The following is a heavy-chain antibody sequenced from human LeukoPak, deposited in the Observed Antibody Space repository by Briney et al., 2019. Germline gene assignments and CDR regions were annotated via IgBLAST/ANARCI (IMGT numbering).Heavy chain of an antibody. CDR2: IYYTGTT. CDR3: ARGVLQDYYDSSGFHHRGGVDY. V-gene: IGHV4-39*07. CDR1: GGSISSSLYH. D-gene: IGHD3-22*01. Sequence: SETLSLTCTVSGGSISSSLYHWGWIRQSPGKNLEWLGSIYYTGTTHYNPSLKSRVTISVDTSKNQFSLNLSSVTAADTAIYYCARGVLQDYYDSSGFHHRGGVDYWGQGTLVTVSS. J-gene: IGHJ4*02.